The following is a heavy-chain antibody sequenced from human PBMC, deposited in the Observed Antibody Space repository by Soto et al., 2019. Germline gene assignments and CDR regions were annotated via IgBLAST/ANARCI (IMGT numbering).Heavy chain of an antibody. CDR2: IIPIFGTA. J-gene: IGHJ1*01. CDR3: ARGYCSGGSCYGDPAEYFQH. Sequence: QVQLVQSGAEVKKPGSSVKVSCKASGGTFSSYAISWVRQAPGQGLEWMGRIIPIFGTANYAQKFQGRVTITADESTSTAYMEMSSLRSEDTGVYYCARGYCSGGSCYGDPAEYFQHWGQGTLVTVSS. CDR1: GGTFSSYA. V-gene: IGHV1-69*18. D-gene: IGHD2-15*01.